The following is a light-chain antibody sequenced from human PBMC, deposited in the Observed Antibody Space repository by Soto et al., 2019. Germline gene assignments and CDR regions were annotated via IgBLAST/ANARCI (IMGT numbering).Light chain of an antibody. CDR2: AAS. CDR3: QQSYSTPRT. Sequence: DIQMTQSPSSLSASVGDRVTITCRASQSISSYLNWYQQKPGKAPKLLIYAASSLQSGVPSRFSGSGSGTDLTLTISSLQPEDFGTYYCQQSYSTPRTFGQGTKVDIK. CDR1: QSISSY. J-gene: IGKJ1*01. V-gene: IGKV1-39*01.